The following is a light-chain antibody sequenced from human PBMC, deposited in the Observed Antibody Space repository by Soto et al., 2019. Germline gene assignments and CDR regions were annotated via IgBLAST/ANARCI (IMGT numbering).Light chain of an antibody. Sequence: DSQMTQYPSTLSASVGDRVTITCRASQSISSSLAWYQQKPGKAPKLLISKASTLQSGVPPRFSGSGSGTEFTLTISSLQADDFATYYCQHYERYPMTFGEGTKVEIK. J-gene: IGKJ4*01. CDR1: QSISSS. CDR3: QHYERYPMT. V-gene: IGKV1-5*03. CDR2: KAS.